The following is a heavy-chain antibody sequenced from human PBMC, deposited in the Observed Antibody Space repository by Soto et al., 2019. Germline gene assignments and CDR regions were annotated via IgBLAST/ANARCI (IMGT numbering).Heavy chain of an antibody. J-gene: IGHJ4*02. Sequence: ASVKVSCKASGYTFTTYAMHWVRQAPGQRLEWMGWINAGNGDTKYSQKFQGRVTITRDTSASTAYMELSSLRSEDTAVYYCAREEVAAAGHFDYWGQGTLVTVSS. CDR3: AREEVAAAGHFDY. D-gene: IGHD6-13*01. V-gene: IGHV1-3*01. CDR2: INAGNGDT. CDR1: GYTFTTYA.